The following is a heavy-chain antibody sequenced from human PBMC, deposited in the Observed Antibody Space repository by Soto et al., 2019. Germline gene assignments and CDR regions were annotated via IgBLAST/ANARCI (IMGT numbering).Heavy chain of an antibody. CDR2: IWYDGNKK. CDR3: ARGLGYCISTSCYHAHNWFDP. CDR1: GFTFSSYG. Sequence: GGSLRLSCAASGFTFSSYGMHWVRQALGKGLEWVALIWYDGNKKYYVDSVKGRFTISRDNSKNTLYLQMNGLRDEDTAVYFCARGLGYCISTSCYHAHNWFDPWGQGTLVTVSS. D-gene: IGHD2-2*01. J-gene: IGHJ5*02. V-gene: IGHV3-33*01.